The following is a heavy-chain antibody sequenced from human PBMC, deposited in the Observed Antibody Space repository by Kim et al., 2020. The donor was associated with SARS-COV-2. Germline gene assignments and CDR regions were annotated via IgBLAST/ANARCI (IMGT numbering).Heavy chain of an antibody. J-gene: IGHJ5*02. CDR2: ISSSGSTI. D-gene: IGHD6-13*01. Sequence: GGSLRLSCAASGFTFSDYYMSWIRQAPGKGLEWVSYISSSGSTIYYADSVKGRFTISRDNAKNSLYLQMNSLRAEDTAVYYCTCEQQLVRSFDPWGQGTLVTVSS. CDR1: GFTFSDYY. CDR3: TCEQQLVRSFDP. V-gene: IGHV3-11*01.